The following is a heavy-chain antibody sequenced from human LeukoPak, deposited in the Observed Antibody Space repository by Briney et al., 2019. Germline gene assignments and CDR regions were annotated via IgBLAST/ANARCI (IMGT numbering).Heavy chain of an antibody. V-gene: IGHV1-2*02. J-gene: IGHJ4*02. CDR2: INPNSGGT. Sequence: ASVKVSCKASGYTFTGYYMHWVRQAPGQGLEWMGWINPNSGGTNYAQKFQGRVTMTRDTSISTAYMELSMLRSDDTAVYYCARTRGPFEGGDFDYWGQGTLVTVSS. CDR1: GYTFTGYY. D-gene: IGHD3-10*01. CDR3: ARTRGPFEGGDFDY.